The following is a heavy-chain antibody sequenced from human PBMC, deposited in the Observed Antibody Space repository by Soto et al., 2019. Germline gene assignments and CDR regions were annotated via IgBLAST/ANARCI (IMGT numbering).Heavy chain of an antibody. J-gene: IGHJ5*02. CDR1: GYSFTSYW. D-gene: IGHD2-2*01. Sequence: EVQLVQSGAEVKKPGESLKISCKGSGYSFTSYWIGWLRQMPGKGLEWMGIIYPGDSDTRYSPSFQGQVTISADKSISTAYLQWSSLKASDTAMYYCARGDCSSTSCYRGSNNWFDPWGQGTLVTVSS. CDR2: IYPGDSDT. CDR3: ARGDCSSTSCYRGSNNWFDP. V-gene: IGHV5-51*03.